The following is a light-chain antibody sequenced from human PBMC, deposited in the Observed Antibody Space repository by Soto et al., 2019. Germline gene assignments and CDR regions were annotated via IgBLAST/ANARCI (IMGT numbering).Light chain of an antibody. Sequence: QSALTQPPSASRSPGQSGAISCTGTSSDVGGYSYVSWYQQHPGKAPKLMIYEVNKRPPGVPDRFSGSKSGNTASLTVSGLQAEDEADYYCSSYAGSSNVFGTGTKVTVL. V-gene: IGLV2-8*01. CDR2: EVN. CDR1: SSDVGGYSY. J-gene: IGLJ1*01. CDR3: SSYAGSSNV.